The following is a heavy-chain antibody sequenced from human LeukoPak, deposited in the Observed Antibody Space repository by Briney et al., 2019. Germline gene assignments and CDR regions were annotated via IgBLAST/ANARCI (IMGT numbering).Heavy chain of an antibody. CDR1: GGSISSRNW. V-gene: IGHV4-4*02. Sequence: PSETLSLTCAVSGGSISSRNWWSWVRQPPGKGLEWIGEIYHSGSTNYNPSLKTRVTISVDKSKNQFSLKLSFVTAADTAVYYGARASHDYGDYSHFDYWGQGTLVTVSS. CDR3: ARASHDYGDYSHFDY. J-gene: IGHJ4*02. D-gene: IGHD4-17*01. CDR2: IYHSGST.